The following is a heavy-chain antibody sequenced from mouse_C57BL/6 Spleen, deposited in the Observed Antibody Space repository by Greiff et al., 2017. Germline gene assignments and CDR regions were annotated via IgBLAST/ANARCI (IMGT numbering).Heavy chain of an antibody. CDR2: ISYDGSN. Sequence: EVKLVESGPGLVKPSQSLSLSCSVTGYSITSGYYWNWIRQFPGNKLEWMGYISYDGSNKYNPPLKNRNSITPDTSKNQFFLKLNSVTTENTATYYCARDAYSYDRYWYFDVWGTVTTVTVAS. J-gene: IGHJ1*03. CDR3: ARDAYSYDRYWYFDV. CDR1: GYSITSGYY. V-gene: IGHV3-6*01. D-gene: IGHD2-12*01.